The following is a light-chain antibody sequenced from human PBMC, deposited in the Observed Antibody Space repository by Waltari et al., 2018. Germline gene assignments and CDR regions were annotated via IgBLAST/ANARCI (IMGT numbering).Light chain of an antibody. CDR2: AAS. CDR3: QQSHSAPLA. J-gene: IGKJ4*01. V-gene: IGKV1-39*01. Sequence: DIQMTQSLSSLSASVGDRVTITCRASRAITNYVNWYQQRPGLAPKLLIYAASTLQGGVPTRFSGSGSGTDFTLTISSLQIEDFATYYCQQSHSAPLAFGGGTRLEI. CDR1: RAITNY.